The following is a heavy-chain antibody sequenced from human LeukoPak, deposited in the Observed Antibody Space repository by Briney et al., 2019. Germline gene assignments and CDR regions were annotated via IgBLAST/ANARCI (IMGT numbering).Heavy chain of an antibody. J-gene: IGHJ4*02. V-gene: IGHV4-59*01. CDR1: GGSISSYY. CDR3: ARFSDQIAIFGVVNYFLGD. Sequence: SETLSLTCTVSGGSISSYYWSWIRQPPGKGLEWIGYIYYSGSTNCNPSLKSRVTISVDTSENQFSLKLSSVTAADTAVYYCARFSDQIAIFGVVNYFLGDWGQGILVTVSS. CDR2: IYYSGST. D-gene: IGHD3-3*01.